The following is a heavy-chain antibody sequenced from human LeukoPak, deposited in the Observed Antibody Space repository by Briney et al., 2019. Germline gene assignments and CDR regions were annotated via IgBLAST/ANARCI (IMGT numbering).Heavy chain of an antibody. CDR2: IYYRGST. CDR3: ARHADYGGTWRYFDL. V-gene: IGHV4-59*08. J-gene: IGHJ2*01. CDR1: GGSISSYY. D-gene: IGHD4-23*01. Sequence: PSETLSLTCTVSGGSISSYYWSWIRQPPGKGLEWIGYIYYRGSTNYNPSLKSRVTISVDTSKNQFSLKLSSVTAADTAVYYCARHADYGGTWRYFDLWGRGTLVTVCS.